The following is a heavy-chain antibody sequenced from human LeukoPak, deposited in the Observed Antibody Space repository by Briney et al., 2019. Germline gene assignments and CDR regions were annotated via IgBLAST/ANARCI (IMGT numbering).Heavy chain of an antibody. CDR3: ARDKSPLGD. CDR1: GFTFSSYA. Sequence: GGSLRLSCAASGFTFSSYAMHWVRQAPGKGLEWVAVISYDGSNKYYADSVKGRFTISRDNSKNTLYLQMNSLRAEDTAVYYCARDKSPLGDWGQGTLVTVSS. J-gene: IGHJ4*02. CDR2: ISYDGSNK. V-gene: IGHV3-30*04.